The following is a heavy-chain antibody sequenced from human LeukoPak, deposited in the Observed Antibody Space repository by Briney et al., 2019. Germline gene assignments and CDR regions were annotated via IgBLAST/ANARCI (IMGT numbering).Heavy chain of an antibody. CDR1: GFPFSGYA. J-gene: IGHJ4*02. CDR2: MSHDGSNK. D-gene: IGHD3-22*01. Sequence: PGGSLRLSCAASGFPFSGYAMHWVRQAPGKGLEWVAVMSHDGSNKYYADSVKGRFTISRDNSKNTLYLQMDSLRTEDTAVYYCARHRGPSLHSSGYFDYWGQGTLVTVPS. CDR3: ARHRGPSLHSSGYFDY. V-gene: IGHV3-30-3*01.